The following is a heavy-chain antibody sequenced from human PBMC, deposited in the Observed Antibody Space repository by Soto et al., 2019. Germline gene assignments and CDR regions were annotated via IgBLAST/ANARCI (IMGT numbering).Heavy chain of an antibody. V-gene: IGHV3-23*01. J-gene: IGHJ4*02. Sequence: PGGSLRLSCAASGFTISSYAMNWVRQAPGKGLEWVSGISGSGGSTYYADSVKGRFTISRDNSKNTLYLQMSSLRAEDTAVYYCAKAFSWYDYWGQGTLVTVSS. CDR2: ISGSGGST. D-gene: IGHD6-13*01. CDR1: GFTISSYA. CDR3: AKAFSWYDY.